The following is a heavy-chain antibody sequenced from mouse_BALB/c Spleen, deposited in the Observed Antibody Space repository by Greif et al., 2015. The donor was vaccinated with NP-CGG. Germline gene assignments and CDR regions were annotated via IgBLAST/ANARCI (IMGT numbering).Heavy chain of an antibody. Sequence: QVQLQQPGAELAKPGASVKMSCKASGYTFTSYWMHWVKQRPGQGLEWIGYINPSTGYTEYNQKFKDKATLTADKSSSTAYMRLSSLTSEDSAVYYCARGGGNYERVSWWFAYWGQGTLVTVSA. CDR1: GYTFTSYW. D-gene: IGHD2-1*01. V-gene: IGHV1-7*01. J-gene: IGHJ3*01. CDR3: ARGGGNYERVSWWFAY. CDR2: INPSTGYT.